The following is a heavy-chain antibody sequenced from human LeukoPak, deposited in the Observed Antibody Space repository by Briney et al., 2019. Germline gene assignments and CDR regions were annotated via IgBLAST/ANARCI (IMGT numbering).Heavy chain of an antibody. CDR2: ISAYNGNT. D-gene: IGHD2-2*01. J-gene: IGHJ6*02. Sequence: ASVKVSCKASGYTFTSYGISWVRQAPGQGLEWMGWISAYNGNTNYAQKLPGRVTMTTDASTSTAYTELRSLRSDDTAVYYCARVVPAANPFYYYYYGMDVWGQGTTVTVSS. CDR3: ARVVPAANPFYYYYYGMDV. CDR1: GYTFTSYG. V-gene: IGHV1-18*01.